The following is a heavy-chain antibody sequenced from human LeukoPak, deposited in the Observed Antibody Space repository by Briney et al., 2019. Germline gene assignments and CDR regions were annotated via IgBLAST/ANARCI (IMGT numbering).Heavy chain of an antibody. D-gene: IGHD2-8*01. Sequence: GASVKVSCKASGYTFTTYYMHWVRQAPGQGLEWMGIINPGGGSTSYAQKFQGRVTMTRDTSTNTAYMELRSLRSDDTAVYYCAGSLGYCTSNVCYLKYWGQGTLVTVSS. CDR1: GYTFTTYY. CDR2: INPGGGST. V-gene: IGHV1-46*01. J-gene: IGHJ4*02. CDR3: AGSLGYCTSNVCYLKY.